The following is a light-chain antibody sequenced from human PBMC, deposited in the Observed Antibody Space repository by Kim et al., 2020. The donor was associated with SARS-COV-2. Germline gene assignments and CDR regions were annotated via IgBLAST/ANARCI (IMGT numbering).Light chain of an antibody. J-gene: IGKJ4*01. Sequence: SASGGDRVTISCRASQSISSWLDWYQQKPGKAPKLLIYDASSLESGVPSRFSGSGSGTEFTLTISSLQPEDFATYYCQQYKSYSKTFGGGTKVEI. CDR2: DAS. CDR1: QSISSW. CDR3: QQYKSYSKT. V-gene: IGKV1-5*01.